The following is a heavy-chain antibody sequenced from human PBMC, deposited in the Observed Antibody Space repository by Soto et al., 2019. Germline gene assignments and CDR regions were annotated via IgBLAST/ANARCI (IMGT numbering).Heavy chain of an antibody. CDR2: IYYSGST. CDR3: ARDSGSYFGYYGMDV. CDR1: GGSISSYY. Sequence: QVQLQESGPGLVKPSETLSLTCTVSGGSISSYYWSWIRQPPGKGLEWIGYIYYSGSTNYNPSLKSRVTISVDTSKNQFSLTLSSVTAADTAVYYCARDSGSYFGYYGMDVWGQGTTVTVSS. D-gene: IGHD1-26*01. V-gene: IGHV4-59*12. J-gene: IGHJ6*02.